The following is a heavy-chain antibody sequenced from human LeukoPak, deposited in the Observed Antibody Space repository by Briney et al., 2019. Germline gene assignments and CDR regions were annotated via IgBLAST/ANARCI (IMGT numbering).Heavy chain of an antibody. CDR3: ARRGPAAVDD. J-gene: IGHJ4*02. CDR1: GYSFTTYW. V-gene: IGHV5-51*01. D-gene: IGHD2-15*01. Sequence: GESLKISCQVSGYSFTTYWIGWVGQMAGEGLEWMVFIYPSDCDTRYSPSFEEQVTISADESSSTAYLQCRSVMAAYSPMYYCARRGPAAVDDWGQGTLVTVSS. CDR2: IYPSDCDT.